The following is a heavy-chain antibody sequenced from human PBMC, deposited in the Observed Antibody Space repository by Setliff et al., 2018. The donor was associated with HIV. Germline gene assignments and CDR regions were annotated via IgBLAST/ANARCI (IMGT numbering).Heavy chain of an antibody. CDR2: VSPNGYEK. J-gene: IGHJ4*03. Sequence: PGGSLRLSCAAFGYGYSTFDMDWVRQTPGKGLEWVADVSPNGYEKRYADFAKGRFTVSRDNSKNTLYLQMNSLRVEDTAVYHCARSPQGGYFDYWGQGTLVTVSS. V-gene: IGHV3-23*01. CDR1: GYGYSTFD. CDR3: ARSPQGGYFDY.